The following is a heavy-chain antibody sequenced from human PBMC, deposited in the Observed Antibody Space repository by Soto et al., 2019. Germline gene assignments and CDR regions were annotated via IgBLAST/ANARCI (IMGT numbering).Heavy chain of an antibody. D-gene: IGHD3-22*01. CDR2: ISRYGDFT. CDR3: AKDRYLDHDSRGYLFDN. CDR1: GFTFNIYA. J-gene: IGHJ4*02. Sequence: EVQLLESGGDLIQPGGSLRLSCAASGFTFNIYAMTWVRQAPGKGLEWVSAISRYGDFTYSAYSVEGRFTISRDNSKNTLYLQMNSLRAEDTAVYYCAKDRYLDHDSRGYLFDNWGQGTLVTVSS. V-gene: IGHV3-23*01.